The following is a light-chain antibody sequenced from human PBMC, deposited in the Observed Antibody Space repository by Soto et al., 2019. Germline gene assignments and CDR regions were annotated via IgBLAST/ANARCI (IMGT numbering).Light chain of an antibody. CDR3: QQYNTWLWT. J-gene: IGKJ1*01. CDR1: QSVNAN. Sequence: EVVMTQSPDTLSVSPGERATLSCRASQSVNANLAWYQQKPGQAPRLLIHGASNRATGIPARFSGSGFGTEFSLTISSLQSEDFADYYCQQYNTWLWTFGQWTKVEI. V-gene: IGKV3-15*01. CDR2: GAS.